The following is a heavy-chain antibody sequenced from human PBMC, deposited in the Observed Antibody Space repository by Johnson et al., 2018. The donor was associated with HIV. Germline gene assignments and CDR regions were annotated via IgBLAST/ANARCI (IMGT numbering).Heavy chain of an antibody. D-gene: IGHD6-19*01. V-gene: IGHV3-30-3*01. Sequence: QVQLVESGGGLVQPGRSLRLSCAASGFTFSSYAMHWVRQAPGKGLEWVAVISYDGSNKYYADSVKGRFPISRDNAKNSLYLQMNSLRAEDTALYYCARSLGIAVVVHATAFDIWGRGTMVSASS. CDR1: GFTFSSYA. CDR2: ISYDGSNK. J-gene: IGHJ3*02. CDR3: ARSLGIAVVVHATAFDI.